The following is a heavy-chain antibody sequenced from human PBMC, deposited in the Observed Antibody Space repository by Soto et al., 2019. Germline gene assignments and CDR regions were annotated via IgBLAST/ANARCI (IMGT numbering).Heavy chain of an antibody. Sequence: QVQLVQSGAEVKKPGSSVKVSCKASGGTFSSYSISWVRQAPGQGLEWMGSIIPILGIANYAQKFQGRVTITADKSTSTAYMELSSLRSEDTAVYYCADLVVAATEMDVWGQGTTVTVSS. CDR1: GGTFSSYS. CDR2: IIPILGIA. D-gene: IGHD2-15*01. V-gene: IGHV1-69*02. J-gene: IGHJ6*02. CDR3: ADLVVAATEMDV.